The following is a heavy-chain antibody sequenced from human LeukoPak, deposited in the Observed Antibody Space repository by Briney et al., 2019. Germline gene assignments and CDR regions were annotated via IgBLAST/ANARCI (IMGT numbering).Heavy chain of an antibody. CDR1: GFTFSSYA. CDR3: AKAGPAYCGGDCYSPSEFDY. D-gene: IGHD2-21*02. Sequence: GGSLRLSCAASGFTFSSYAMHWVRQAPGKGLEWVAVISYDGSNKYYADSVKGRFTISRDNSKNTLYLQMNSLRAEDTAVYYCAKAGPAYCGGDCYSPSEFDYWGQGTLVTVSS. J-gene: IGHJ4*02. CDR2: ISYDGSNK. V-gene: IGHV3-30*04.